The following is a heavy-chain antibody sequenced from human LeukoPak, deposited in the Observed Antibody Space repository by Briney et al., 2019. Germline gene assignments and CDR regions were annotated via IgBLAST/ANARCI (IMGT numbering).Heavy chain of an antibody. CDR1: GFSFSSYA. D-gene: IGHD3-10*01. V-gene: IGHV3-23*01. CDR3: AKGGRGYFDY. CDR2: ISGSGGST. Sequence: PGGSLRLSCAASGFSFSSYAMSWVRLAPGEGLEWVSAISGSGGSTYYADSVKGRFTISRDNSKNTLYLQMNSLRAEDTAVYYCAKGGRGYFDYWGQGTLVTVSS. J-gene: IGHJ4*02.